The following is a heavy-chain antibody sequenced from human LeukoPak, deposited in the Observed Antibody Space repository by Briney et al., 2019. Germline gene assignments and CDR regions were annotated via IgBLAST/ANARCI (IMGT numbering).Heavy chain of an antibody. CDR2: VSGSGGST. Sequence: GGSLRLSCAASGFTFTSYSMNWVRQAPGKGLEWVSTVSGSGGSTYYADSVKGRFTISRDNSKNALYLQMTSLRAEDTAVYYCAKDIGNDYWGQGTLVTVSS. D-gene: IGHD1-14*01. CDR3: AKDIGNDY. CDR1: GFTFTSYS. J-gene: IGHJ4*02. V-gene: IGHV3-23*01.